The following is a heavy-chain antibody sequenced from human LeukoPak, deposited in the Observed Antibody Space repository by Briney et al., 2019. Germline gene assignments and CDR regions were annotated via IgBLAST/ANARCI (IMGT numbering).Heavy chain of an antibody. D-gene: IGHD3-3*01. CDR3: ARELPFLEWTFIDY. V-gene: IGHV4-59*01. CDR2: IYYSGST. CDR1: GGSISSYY. J-gene: IGHJ4*02. Sequence: SETLSLTCTVSGGSISSYYWSWIRQPPGKGLEWIGYIYYSGSTNYNPSLKSRVTISVDTSKNQFSLKLSSVTAADTAVYYCARELPFLEWTFIDYWGQGTLVTVSS.